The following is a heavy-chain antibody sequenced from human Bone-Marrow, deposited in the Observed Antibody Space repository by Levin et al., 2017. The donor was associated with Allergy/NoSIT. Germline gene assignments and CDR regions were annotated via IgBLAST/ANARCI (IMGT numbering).Heavy chain of an antibody. CDR1: GFTFSAHS. CDR2: ISYDGTNT. D-gene: IGHD3-9*01. Sequence: GGSLRLSCAASGFTFSAHSMHWVRQAPGKGLEWVAFISYDGTNTFYADSVRGRFTISRDNSTNTLYLHINSLRPEDTAIYFCAREADDHTGYFAFHIWGQGTMVTISP. J-gene: IGHJ3*02. V-gene: IGHV3-30*04. CDR3: AREADDHTGYFAFHI.